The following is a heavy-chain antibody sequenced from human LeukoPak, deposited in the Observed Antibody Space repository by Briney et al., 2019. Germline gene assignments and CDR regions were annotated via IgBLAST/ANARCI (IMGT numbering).Heavy chain of an antibody. Sequence: GESLKISCKGSGYSFTSYWIGWVRQMPGKGLEWMGIIYPGDSDTRYSPSFQGQVTISADKSISTAYLQWTSLKASDPALFSFARQGPVXXXXXXXXXXPXXQXXLVTVSS. CDR3: ARQGPVXXXXXXXXXXP. V-gene: IGHV5-51*01. J-gene: IGHJ5*02. CDR1: GYSFTSYW. CDR2: IYPGDSDT. D-gene: IGHD6-19*01.